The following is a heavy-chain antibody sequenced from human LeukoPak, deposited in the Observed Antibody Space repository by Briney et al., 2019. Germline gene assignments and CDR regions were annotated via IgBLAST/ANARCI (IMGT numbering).Heavy chain of an antibody. CDR1: GFTFSSYW. D-gene: IGHD2/OR15-2a*01. CDR2: IKHDGSDK. V-gene: IGHV3-7*01. J-gene: IGHJ4*02. CDR3: ARYFSFESGSFYRPSDY. Sequence: AGGSLRLSCTASGFTFSSYWMTWVRQAPGKELEWVASIKHDGSDKYYVDSVKGRFTISRDNAKNSLYLQMNSLRVDDTAVYYCARYFSFESGSFYRPSDYWGQGSLVTVSS.